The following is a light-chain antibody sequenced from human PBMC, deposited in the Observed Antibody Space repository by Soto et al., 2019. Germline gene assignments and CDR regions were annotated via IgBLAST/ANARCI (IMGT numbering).Light chain of an antibody. CDR2: GNS. CDR1: SIDVGAYNY. V-gene: IGLV2-14*03. Sequence: QSALTQFASVSGSPGQSITISCTGTSIDVGAYNYVSWYQQHPDKAPKLLIYGNSYRPSGVPDRFSGSRSGTSASLAITGLQADDEAHYYCQSYDNSLRSSLFGGGTKLTVL. CDR3: QSYDNSLRSSL. J-gene: IGLJ2*01.